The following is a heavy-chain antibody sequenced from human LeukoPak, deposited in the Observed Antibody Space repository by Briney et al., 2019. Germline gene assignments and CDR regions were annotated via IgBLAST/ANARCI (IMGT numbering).Heavy chain of an antibody. CDR3: AKFGRSTSPVN. J-gene: IGHJ4*02. CDR1: GFTFSSSW. V-gene: IGHV3-7*01. CDR2: IRPDGSEK. Sequence: PGGSLRLSCAASGFTFSSSWMSWVRRAPPKGLEWVGNIRPDGSEKQYVDSVKGRFTISRDNAQNSLYLQMNSLRAEDTAVYYCAKFGRSTSPVNWGQGTLVTVSS. D-gene: IGHD3-16*01.